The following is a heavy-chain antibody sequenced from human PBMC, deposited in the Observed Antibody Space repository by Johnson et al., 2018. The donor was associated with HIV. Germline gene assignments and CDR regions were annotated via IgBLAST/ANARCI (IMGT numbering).Heavy chain of an antibody. Sequence: VQLVESGGGVVQPGRSLRLSCAASGFTFSSYGMHWVRQAPGKGLEWVAVISYDGSNKYYPDSVKGRFTISRDNSKNTLYLQMGSLRAEDMAVYYFARGYGGTAFSPYLAFDIWGQGTMVTVSS. D-gene: IGHD4-23*01. V-gene: IGHV3-30*03. CDR1: GFTFSSYG. CDR2: ISYDGSNK. CDR3: ARGYGGTAFSPYLAFDI. J-gene: IGHJ3*02.